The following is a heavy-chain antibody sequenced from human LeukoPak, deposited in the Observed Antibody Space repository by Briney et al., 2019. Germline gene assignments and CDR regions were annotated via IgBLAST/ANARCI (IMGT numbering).Heavy chain of an antibody. Sequence: RTSETLSLTCAVYGGSFSGYYWSWIRQPPGKGLEWIGEINHSGSTNYNPSLKSRVTISVDTSKNQFSLKLSSVTAADTAVYYCARGWYDYGDYQDDYWGQGTLVTVSS. J-gene: IGHJ4*02. CDR3: ARGWYDYGDYQDDY. CDR2: INHSGST. V-gene: IGHV4-34*01. D-gene: IGHD4-17*01. CDR1: GGSFSGYY.